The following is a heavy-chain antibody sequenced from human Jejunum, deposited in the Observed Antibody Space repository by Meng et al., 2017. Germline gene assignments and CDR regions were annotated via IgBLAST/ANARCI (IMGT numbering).Heavy chain of an antibody. CDR3: ARGNEYSNYGADF. V-gene: IGHV4-39*01. CDR1: GGSISSRSYY. D-gene: IGHD4-11*01. CDR2: IYYNGKS. Sequence: QLQLQESGPGLVQPSETLSLSCTVSGGSISSRSYYWVWIRQSPGKGLEWIGQIYYNGKSYYNPSLKSRVTMSVDTSRSQFSLRVSSVTAADTAVYYCARGNEYSNYGADFWGQGTLVTVSS. J-gene: IGHJ4*02.